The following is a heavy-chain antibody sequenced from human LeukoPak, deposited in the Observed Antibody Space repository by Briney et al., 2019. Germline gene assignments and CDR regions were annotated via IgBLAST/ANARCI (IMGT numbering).Heavy chain of an antibody. D-gene: IGHD7-27*01. Sequence: SETLSLTCTVSGGSISSYYWSWIRQPPGKGLEWIGYIYYSGSTNYNPSLQSRGTISVDTSKNQFSLKLSSVTAADTAVYYCARDPGLGFDYWGQGTLVTVSS. V-gene: IGHV4-59*01. CDR3: ARDPGLGFDY. J-gene: IGHJ4*02. CDR1: GGSISSYY. CDR2: IYYSGST.